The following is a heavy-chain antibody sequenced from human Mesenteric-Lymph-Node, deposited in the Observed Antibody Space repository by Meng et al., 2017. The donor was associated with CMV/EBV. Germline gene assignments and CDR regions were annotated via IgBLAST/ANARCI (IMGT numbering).Heavy chain of an antibody. D-gene: IGHD3-9*01. V-gene: IGHV3-21*01. CDR3: ARQYYDILTGYYMGAFDI. CDR1: GFTFSSYT. J-gene: IGHJ3*02. CDR2: ISSSSSYI. Sequence: GESLKISCAASGFTFSSYTMNWVRRAPGKGLEWVSSISSSSSYIYYADSVKGRFTISRDNAKNSLYLQMNSLRAEDTAVYYCARQYYDILTGYYMGAFDIWGQGTMVTVSS.